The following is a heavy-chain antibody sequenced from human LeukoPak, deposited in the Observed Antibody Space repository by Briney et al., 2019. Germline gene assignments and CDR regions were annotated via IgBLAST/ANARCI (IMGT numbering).Heavy chain of an antibody. CDR3: ARDPSSYDILTGYYTAHWFDP. Sequence: PSETLSLTCAVYGGSFSGYYWSWIRRPPGKGLEWIGEINHSGSTNYNPSLKSRVTISVDTSKNQFSLKLSSVTAADTAVYYCARDPSSYDILTGYYTAHWFDPWGQGTLVTVSS. D-gene: IGHD3-9*01. CDR2: INHSGST. V-gene: IGHV4-34*01. J-gene: IGHJ5*02. CDR1: GGSFSGYY.